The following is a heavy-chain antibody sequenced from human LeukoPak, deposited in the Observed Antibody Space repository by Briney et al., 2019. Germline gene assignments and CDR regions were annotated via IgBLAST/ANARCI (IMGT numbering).Heavy chain of an antibody. J-gene: IGHJ4*02. Sequence: GGSLRLSCGASGFIFDTHDMHWVRQAPGKGLEWVAFIRSDGYHTYYADSVKGRFTITGDNSKNTLYLQMNSLRLEDMALYYCAKPSGSGVDYWGRGTRVTVSS. CDR1: GFIFDTHD. CDR2: IRSDGYHT. CDR3: AKPSGSGVDY. V-gene: IGHV3-30*02. D-gene: IGHD1-26*01.